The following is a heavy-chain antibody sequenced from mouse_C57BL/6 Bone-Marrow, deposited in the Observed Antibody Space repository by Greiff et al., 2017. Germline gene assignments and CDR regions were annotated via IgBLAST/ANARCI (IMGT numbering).Heavy chain of an antibody. J-gene: IGHJ1*03. V-gene: IGHV1-69*01. D-gene: IGHD1-1*01. CDR3: ARRHYYGSHFDV. CDR2: IDPSDSYT. Sequence: VQLQQPGAELVMPGASVKLSCKASGYTFTSYWMHWVKQSPGQGLEWIGEIDPSDSYTNYNQKFKGKFTLTVDKSSSTTYMQLSSLTSEDSAVYYCARRHYYGSHFDVWGTGTTVTVSA. CDR1: GYTFTSYW.